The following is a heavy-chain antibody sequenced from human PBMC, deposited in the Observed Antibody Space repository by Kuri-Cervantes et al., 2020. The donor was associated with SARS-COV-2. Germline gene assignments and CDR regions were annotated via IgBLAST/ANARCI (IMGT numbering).Heavy chain of an antibody. Sequence: GGFLRLYCAASGFTFSSYEMNWVRQAPGKGLEWVSYISSSGSTIYYADSVKGRFTISRDNAKNSLYLQMNSLRAEDTAVYYCAIIGTLYNFDAFDIWGQGTMVTVSS. J-gene: IGHJ3*02. D-gene: IGHD1-1*01. CDR2: ISSSGSTI. CDR3: AIIGTLYNFDAFDI. CDR1: GFTFSSYE. V-gene: IGHV3-48*03.